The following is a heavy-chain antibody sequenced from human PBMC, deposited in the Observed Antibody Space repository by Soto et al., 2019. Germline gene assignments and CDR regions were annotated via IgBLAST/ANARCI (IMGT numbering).Heavy chain of an antibody. CDR2: ISGSGGST. D-gene: IGHD3-3*01. CDR1: GFTFSSYA. J-gene: IGHJ6*02. Sequence: XGSLRLSCAASGFTFSSYAMSWVRQAPGKGLEWVSAISGSGGSTYYADSVKGRFTISRDNSKNTLYLQMNSLRAEDTAVYYCARPEGLDWLLYTYYYYGMDVWGQGITVTVSS. V-gene: IGHV3-23*01. CDR3: ARPEGLDWLLYTYYYYGMDV.